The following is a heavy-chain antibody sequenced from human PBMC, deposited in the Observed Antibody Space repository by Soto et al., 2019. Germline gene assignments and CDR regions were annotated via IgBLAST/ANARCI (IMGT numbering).Heavy chain of an antibody. D-gene: IGHD3-3*01. V-gene: IGHV1-8*01. CDR3: ARGLRFLEWLPYYYYMDA. Sequence: ASVKVSCKASGYTFTSYDINWVRQATGQGLEWMGWMNPNSGNTGYAQKFQGRVTMTRNTSISTAYMELSSLRSEGTAVYYCARGLRFLEWLPYYYYMDAWGKGTTVTVSS. CDR1: GYTFTSYD. CDR2: MNPNSGNT. J-gene: IGHJ6*03.